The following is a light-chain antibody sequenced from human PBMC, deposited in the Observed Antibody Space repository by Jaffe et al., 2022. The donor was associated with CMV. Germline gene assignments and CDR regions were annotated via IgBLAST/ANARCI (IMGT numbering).Light chain of an antibody. Sequence: DIQMTQSPSTLSASVGDRVTITCRASQSITNWLAWYQQKPGKAPKLLIYKASSLESGVPSRFSGSGSGTEFTLTISSLQPDDFATYYCQQFSAYSPYTFGQGTKVEIK. CDR3: QQFSAYSPYT. CDR2: KAS. J-gene: IGKJ2*01. V-gene: IGKV1-5*03. CDR1: QSITNW.